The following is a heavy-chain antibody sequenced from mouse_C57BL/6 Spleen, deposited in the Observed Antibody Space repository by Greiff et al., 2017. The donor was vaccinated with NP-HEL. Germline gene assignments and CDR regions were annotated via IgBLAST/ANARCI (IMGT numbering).Heavy chain of an antibody. Sequence: QVHVKQSGPGLVQPSQSLSITCTVSGFSLTSYGVHWVRQSPGKGLEWLGVIWSGGSTDYNAAFISRLSISKDNSKSQVFFKMNSLQADDTAIYYCARELDYYAMDYWGQGTSVTVSS. CDR3: ARELDYYAMDY. V-gene: IGHV2-2*01. CDR2: IWSGGST. D-gene: IGHD4-1*01. J-gene: IGHJ4*01. CDR1: GFSLTSYG.